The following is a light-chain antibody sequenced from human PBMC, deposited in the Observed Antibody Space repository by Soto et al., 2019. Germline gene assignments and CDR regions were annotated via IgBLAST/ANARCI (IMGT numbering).Light chain of an antibody. Sequence: QPALTQPRSVSGSPGQSVTISCTGTGNDVGAYNYVSWYQQHPGRPPKLLIYGVVRWPSGVPDRFSGSKSGNTASLTISGLQAEDEADYFCCSYAGGYTDLFGTGTKVTVL. CDR1: GNDVGAYNY. CDR3: CSYAGGYTDL. J-gene: IGLJ1*01. V-gene: IGLV2-11*01. CDR2: GVV.